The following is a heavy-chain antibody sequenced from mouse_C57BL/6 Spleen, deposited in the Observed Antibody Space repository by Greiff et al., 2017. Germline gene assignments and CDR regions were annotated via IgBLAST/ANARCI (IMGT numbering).Heavy chain of an antibody. V-gene: IGHV1-59*01. D-gene: IGHD1-1*01. Sequence: VQLQQPGAELVRPGTSVKLSCKASGYTFTSYWMHWVKQRPGQGLEWIGVIDPSDSYTNYNQKFKGKATLTVDTSSSTAYMQLSSLTSEDSAVYYCARESSYVGFAYWGQGTLVTVSA. CDR2: IDPSDSYT. J-gene: IGHJ3*01. CDR3: ARESSYVGFAY. CDR1: GYTFTSYW.